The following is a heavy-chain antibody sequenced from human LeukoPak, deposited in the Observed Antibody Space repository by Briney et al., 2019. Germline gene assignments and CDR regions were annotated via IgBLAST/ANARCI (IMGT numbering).Heavy chain of an antibody. J-gene: IGHJ4*02. V-gene: IGHV7-4-1*02. Sequence: ASVTDSRQASGYTFPSYDINWLRQAPGQGLEWMGWINTNTGNPTYAQGFTGRFVFSLDTSLSTAYLQISSLKAEDTAVYYCARARAVTTQDYWGQGALVTVPS. D-gene: IGHD4-17*01. CDR3: ARARAVTTQDY. CDR1: GYTFPSYD. CDR2: INTNTGNP.